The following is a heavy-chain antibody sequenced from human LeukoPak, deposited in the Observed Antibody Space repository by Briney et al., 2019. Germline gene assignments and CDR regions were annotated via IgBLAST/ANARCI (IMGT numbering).Heavy chain of an antibody. D-gene: IGHD3-22*01. V-gene: IGHV3-33*08. CDR2: IWYDGSNK. CDR3: ARDGGRITMIVVDIALDY. CDR1: GFTFSSYA. J-gene: IGHJ4*02. Sequence: GRSLRLSCAASGFTFSSYAMHWVRQAPGKGLEWVAVIWYDGSNKYYADSVKGRFTISRDNSKNTLYLQMNSLRAEDTAVYYCARDGGRITMIVVDIALDYWGQGTLVTVSS.